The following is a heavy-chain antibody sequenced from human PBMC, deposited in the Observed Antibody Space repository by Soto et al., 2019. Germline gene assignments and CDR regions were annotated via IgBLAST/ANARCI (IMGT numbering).Heavy chain of an antibody. CDR1: GGTISSGGYS. CDR2: IYYSGST. Sequence: PSETMSLTCTVSGGTISSGGYSWTWIRQHPGKGLEWIGYIYYSGSTYYNPSLKSRVTISVDTSKNQFSLKLSSVTAADTAVYYCARAATYDFWSGQYFDYWGQGTLVTVSS. J-gene: IGHJ4*02. V-gene: IGHV4-31*03. D-gene: IGHD3-3*01. CDR3: ARAATYDFWSGQYFDY.